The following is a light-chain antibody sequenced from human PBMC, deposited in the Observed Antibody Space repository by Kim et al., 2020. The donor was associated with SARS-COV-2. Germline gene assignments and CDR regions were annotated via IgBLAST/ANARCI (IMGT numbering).Light chain of an antibody. CDR1: SSNIGSNT. Sequence: GQRGTISCSGSSSNIGSNTVNWYQQLPRTAPKLLIYSNNRRPSGVPDRCSGSKSGTSASLAISGLQSEDEADYYCAAWDDSLNGYVFGTGTKVTVL. J-gene: IGLJ1*01. V-gene: IGLV1-44*01. CDR3: AAWDDSLNGYV. CDR2: SNN.